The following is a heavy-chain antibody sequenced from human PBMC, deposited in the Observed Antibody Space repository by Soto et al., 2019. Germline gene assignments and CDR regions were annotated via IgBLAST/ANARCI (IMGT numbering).Heavy chain of an antibody. D-gene: IGHD6-25*01. V-gene: IGHV3-30*18. Sequence: QVQLVESGGGVVQPGRSLRLSCAASGFTFSTYGMHWVRQAPGKGLEWVAVISYDGSNKYYADSVKGRFTISRDNAKNTLYLQMNSLRAEDTAVYYCAKDQGGSAYFDYWGQGTLVTVSS. J-gene: IGHJ4*02. CDR3: AKDQGGSAYFDY. CDR2: ISYDGSNK. CDR1: GFTFSTYG.